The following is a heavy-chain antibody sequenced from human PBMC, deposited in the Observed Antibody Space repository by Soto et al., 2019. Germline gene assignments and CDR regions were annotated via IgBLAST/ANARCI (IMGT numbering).Heavy chain of an antibody. V-gene: IGHV1-18*01. CDR1: GYTFTRYG. D-gene: IGHD2-21*02. J-gene: IGHJ4*02. CDR3: ARAGYCGPGCYYYFDY. CDR2: ISGYNGNT. Sequence: ASVKFFCKTSGYTFTRYGVSLVRQAPGQGLEWMGCISGYNGNTKEAHKFEGRVILTTDTAANTAHMELRSLRVEDTSVYYCARAGYCGPGCYYYFDYWGQGTLVTVSS.